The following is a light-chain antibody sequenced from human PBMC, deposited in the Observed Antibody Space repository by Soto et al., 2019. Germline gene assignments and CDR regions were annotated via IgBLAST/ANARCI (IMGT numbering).Light chain of an antibody. V-gene: IGKV1-5*01. CDR2: HAS. J-gene: IGKJ1*01. CDR1: QGISSW. Sequence: DIQMTQSPSSVSASVGDRVTITCRASQGISSWLAWYQQKPGTATKLLIYHASNLESGVPSRFSGSGSGTEFTITISSLQPDAFATYYCQQYTSYSFGQGTKVDIK. CDR3: QQYTSYS.